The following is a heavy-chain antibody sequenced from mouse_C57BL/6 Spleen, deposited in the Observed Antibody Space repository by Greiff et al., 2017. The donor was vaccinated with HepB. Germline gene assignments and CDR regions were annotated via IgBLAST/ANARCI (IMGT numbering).Heavy chain of an antibody. Sequence: VQLQQPGAELVRPGSSVKLSCKASGYTFTSYWMHWVKQRPIQGLEWIGNIDPSDSETHYNQKFKDKATLTVDKSSSTAYMQLSSLTSEDSAVYYCARSPLYYGSSSYWYFDVWGTGTTVTVSS. CDR3: ARSPLYYGSSSYWYFDV. V-gene: IGHV1-52*01. CDR1: GYTFTSYW. CDR2: IDPSDSET. J-gene: IGHJ1*03. D-gene: IGHD1-1*01.